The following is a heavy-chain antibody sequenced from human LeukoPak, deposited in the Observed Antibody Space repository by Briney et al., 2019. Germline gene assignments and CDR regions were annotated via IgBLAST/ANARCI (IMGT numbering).Heavy chain of an antibody. V-gene: IGHV1-18*01. CDR1: GYTFTSYG. J-gene: IGHJ6*02. CDR2: ISAYNGNT. D-gene: IGHD3-16*01. Sequence: ASVKVSCKASGYTFTSYGISWVRQAPGQGLEWMGWISAYNGNTNYAQKLQGRVMMTTDTSTSTAYMELRSLRSDDTAVYYCARDQGRPQDVWGTGSYQYGMDVWGQGTTVTVSS. CDR3: ARDQGRPQDVWGTGSYQYGMDV.